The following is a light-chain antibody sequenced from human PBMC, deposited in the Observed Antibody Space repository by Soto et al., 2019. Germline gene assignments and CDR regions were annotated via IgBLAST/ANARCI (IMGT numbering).Light chain of an antibody. CDR2: DAS. V-gene: IGKV3D-20*02. CDR3: QQRSNLPPT. J-gene: IGKJ5*01. Sequence: EVVLTQSPGTLSLSPGEGATLSCRASQSVVTNYLAWYQQKPGQPPRPLIYDASNRATGIPDRFSGGGSGTDFTLTISGLEPEDFAVYYCQQRSNLPPTFGQGTRLEIK. CDR1: QSVVTNY.